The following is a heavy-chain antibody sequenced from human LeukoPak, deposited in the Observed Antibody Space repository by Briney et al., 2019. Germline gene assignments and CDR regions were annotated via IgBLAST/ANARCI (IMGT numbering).Heavy chain of an antibody. D-gene: IGHD6-13*01. V-gene: IGHV4-34*01. CDR2: INHSGST. Sequence: SGTLSLTCAVYGVSFSGYYWSWIRQPPGKGLEWIGEINHSGSTNYNPSLKSRVTISIDTSKNQFSLKLNSVTAADTAVYFCARGGFRAAAGTALWYWGQGTLVTVSS. CDR1: GVSFSGYY. J-gene: IGHJ4*02. CDR3: ARGGFRAAAGTALWY.